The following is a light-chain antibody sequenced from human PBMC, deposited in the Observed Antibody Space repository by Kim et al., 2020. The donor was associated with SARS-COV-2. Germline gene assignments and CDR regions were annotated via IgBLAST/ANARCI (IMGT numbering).Light chain of an antibody. J-gene: IGKJ2*01. CDR1: QSILYSSKSKNY. V-gene: IGKV4-1*01. Sequence: DIVMTQSPDSLAVSLGERATVNCKSSQSILYSSKSKNYLAWYQQKPGQSPKLLIYWASTRESGVPDRFIGSGSGTDFTLTISNLQAEDVAVYYCQKYYSIPYTFGQGTKLEI. CDR2: WAS. CDR3: QKYYSIPYT.